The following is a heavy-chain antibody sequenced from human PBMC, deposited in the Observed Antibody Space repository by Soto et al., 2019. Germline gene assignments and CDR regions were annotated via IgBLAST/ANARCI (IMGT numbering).Heavy chain of an antibody. CDR1: GFTFSSYG. CDR2: IWYDGSNK. CDR3: AREEPNILRYFDWLPGPFDY. Sequence: QVQLVESGGGVVQPGRSLRLSCAASGFTFSSYGMHWVRQAPGKGLEWVAVIWYDGSNKYYADSVKGRFTISRDNSKNTLYLQMNSLRAEDTAVYYCAREEPNILRYFDWLPGPFDYWGQGTLVTVSS. J-gene: IGHJ4*02. D-gene: IGHD3-9*01. V-gene: IGHV3-33*01.